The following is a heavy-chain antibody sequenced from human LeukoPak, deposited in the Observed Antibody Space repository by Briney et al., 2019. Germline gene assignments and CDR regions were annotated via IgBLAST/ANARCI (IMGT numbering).Heavy chain of an antibody. CDR1: GSTISNYY. J-gene: IGHJ6*03. CDR3: AKVGYHDSSGHYYYMDV. Sequence: PWGSLTLTCAASGSTISNYYVPWVRQPPGKGLEWLAFIRFDGTTKYYADSVKGRLTIFRDTSKNTLHLQMNSLRAEDTGVYYCAKVGYHDSSGHYYYMDVWGKGTTVTVSS. V-gene: IGHV3-30*02. D-gene: IGHD3-22*01. CDR2: IRFDGTTK.